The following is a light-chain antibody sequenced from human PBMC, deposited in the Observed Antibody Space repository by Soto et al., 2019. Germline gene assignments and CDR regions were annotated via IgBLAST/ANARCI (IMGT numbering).Light chain of an antibody. CDR3: HHYNSLYT. J-gene: IGKJ2*01. V-gene: IGKV1-5*03. Sequence: DIQMTQSPSTLSASVGDRVTITCRASQGISSWLAWYQQKPGKAPKLLIYKASSLESEVPSRFSGSGSATAFSLTISSLQPDEFATYDCHHYNSLYTFGHWTKLEIK. CDR2: KAS. CDR1: QGISSW.